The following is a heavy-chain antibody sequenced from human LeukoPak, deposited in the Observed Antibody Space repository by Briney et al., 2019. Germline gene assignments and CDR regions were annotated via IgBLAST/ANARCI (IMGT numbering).Heavy chain of an antibody. CDR1: GFTFSSFT. V-gene: IGHV3-21*01. Sequence: GGSLRLSCAASGFTFSSFTMTWVRQAPGKGLEWVSSITSSHGSTYNADSVKGRFTISRDNAQNSLYLQMNSLRAEDTAVYYCAADPNWDYVCGFDALGQGTLVTVSS. CDR3: AADPNWDYVCGFDA. D-gene: IGHD1-7*01. CDR2: ITSSHGST. J-gene: IGHJ5*02.